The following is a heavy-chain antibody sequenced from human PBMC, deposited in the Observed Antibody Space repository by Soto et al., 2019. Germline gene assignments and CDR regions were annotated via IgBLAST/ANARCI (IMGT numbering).Heavy chain of an antibody. CDR1: GGSFSGYY. CDR3: ARVSGYFSGGSCYWGPYYYYYMDV. CDR2: INHSGST. V-gene: IGHV4-34*01. J-gene: IGHJ6*03. Sequence: SETLSLTCAVYGGSFSGYYWSWIRQPPGKGLEWIGEINHSGSTNYNPSLKSRVTISVDTSKNQFSLKLSPVTAADTAVYYCARVSGYFSGGSCYWGPYYYYYMDVWGKGTTVTVSS. D-gene: IGHD2-15*01.